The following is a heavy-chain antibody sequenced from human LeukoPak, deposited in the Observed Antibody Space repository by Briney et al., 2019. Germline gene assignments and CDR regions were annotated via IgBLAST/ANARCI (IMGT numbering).Heavy chain of an antibody. CDR3: ARLRGSYFDS. Sequence: GGSLRLSCAASGLTFSSHGMLWVRQAPGKGLEWVALIWYDGSNKYYADSVKGRFTISRDNSKNTLCLQMNSLRAEDTAVYYCARLRGSYFDSWGQGTLVTVSS. CDR2: IWYDGSNK. D-gene: IGHD1-26*01. CDR1: GLTFSSHG. J-gene: IGHJ4*02. V-gene: IGHV3-33*01.